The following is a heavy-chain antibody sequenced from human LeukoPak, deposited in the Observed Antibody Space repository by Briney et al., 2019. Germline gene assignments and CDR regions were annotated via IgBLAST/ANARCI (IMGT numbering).Heavy chain of an antibody. Sequence: SETLSLTCSVFGGSIGSSFWNWIRLSPGKGLEWIGYISYNGRTNYSPSLKSRVIISIDTSKNQLSLNLTSVTAADTALYYCVRDRSRIYYNFDVWGQGTMVSVSA. D-gene: IGHD3-22*01. CDR1: GGSIGSSF. V-gene: IGHV4-59*13. CDR2: ISYNGRT. J-gene: IGHJ3*01. CDR3: VRDRSRIYYNFDV.